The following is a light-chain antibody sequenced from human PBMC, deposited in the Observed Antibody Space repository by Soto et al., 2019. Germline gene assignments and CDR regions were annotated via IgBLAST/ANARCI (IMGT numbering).Light chain of an antibody. CDR1: QRVFHSTDNKAF. Sequence: DIVMPQSPDSLAVSLGERATINCKSIQRVFHSTDNKAFLGWYQQKPGQPPRLLIYWASTRESGVPDRFSGSGSGTDLTLTITSLQAEDGAVAYCQAYYSTPVTFGAGTKVEIK. J-gene: IGKJ4*01. CDR3: QAYYSTPVT. CDR2: WAS. V-gene: IGKV4-1*01.